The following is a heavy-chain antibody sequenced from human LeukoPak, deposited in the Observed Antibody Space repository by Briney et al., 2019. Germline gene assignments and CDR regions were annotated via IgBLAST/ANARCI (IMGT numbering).Heavy chain of an antibody. CDR1: GGSISSYY. Sequence: NPSETLSLTCTVSGGSISSYYWSWIRQPPGKGLEWIGYIYYSGSTNYNPSLKSRVTISVDTSKNQFSLKLSSVTAADTAVYYCARIRTLPAAMAGGFDYWGQGTLVTVSS. V-gene: IGHV4-59*01. J-gene: IGHJ4*02. CDR3: ARIRTLPAAMAGGFDY. D-gene: IGHD2-2*01. CDR2: IYYSGST.